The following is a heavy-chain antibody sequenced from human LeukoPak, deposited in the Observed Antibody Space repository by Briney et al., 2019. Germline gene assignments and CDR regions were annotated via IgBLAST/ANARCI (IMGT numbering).Heavy chain of an antibody. Sequence: PGGSLRLSCAASGFTFSSYSMNWVRQAPGKGLEWLSYISSTSSAIYYADSLKGRFTISRDNAKNSLYLQMDSLRAEDTAVYYCARVIGSYGDSAYWGQGTLVTVPS. CDR2: ISSTSSAI. J-gene: IGHJ4*02. D-gene: IGHD3-16*01. CDR3: ARVIGSYGDSAY. CDR1: GFTFSSYS. V-gene: IGHV3-48*04.